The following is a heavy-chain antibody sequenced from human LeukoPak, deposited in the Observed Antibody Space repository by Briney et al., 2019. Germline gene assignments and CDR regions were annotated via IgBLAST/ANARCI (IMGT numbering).Heavy chain of an antibody. V-gene: IGHV4-39*07. Sequence: SETLSLTCTVSGDSISSSSYYWGWIRQPPGKGLEWIGEINHSGTTHHNPSLESRVSISVDTSKNQFSLRLSSVTAADTAVYYCARRSRGTYPDHWGQGTLVTVSS. CDR2: INHSGTT. CDR1: GDSISSSSYY. CDR3: ARRSRGTYPDH. J-gene: IGHJ4*02. D-gene: IGHD1-26*01.